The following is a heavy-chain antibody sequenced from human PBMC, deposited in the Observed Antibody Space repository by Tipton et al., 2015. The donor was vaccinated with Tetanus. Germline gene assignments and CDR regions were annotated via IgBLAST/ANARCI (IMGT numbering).Heavy chain of an antibody. CDR1: GYTFTGYY. CDR3: GRERGYFNYYGMGV. CDR2: IDPNSGGT. V-gene: IGHV1-2*02. D-gene: IGHD3-22*01. Sequence: QLVQSGAEMKKPGASVKVSCKASGYTFTGYYIYWVRQAPGQGLEWMGWIDPNSGGTVYAQKFQGRVTMTRETSISTGFMEARSLRSDDPAVYYWGRERGYFNYYGMGVWGPGTTVTVS. J-gene: IGHJ6*02.